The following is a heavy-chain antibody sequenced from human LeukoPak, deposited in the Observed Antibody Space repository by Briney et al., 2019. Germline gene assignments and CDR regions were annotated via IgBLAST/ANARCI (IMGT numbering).Heavy chain of an antibody. CDR2: INPNSGGT. Sequence: ASVKVSCKASGYTFTGYYMHWVRQAPGQGLEWTGWINPNSGGTNYAQKFQGRVTMTRDTSISTAYMELSRLRSDDTAVYYCARTLVPNILLYYDYWGQGTLVTVSS. V-gene: IGHV1-2*02. CDR1: GYTFTGYY. J-gene: IGHJ4*02. CDR3: ARTLVPNILLYYDY. D-gene: IGHD2/OR15-2a*01.